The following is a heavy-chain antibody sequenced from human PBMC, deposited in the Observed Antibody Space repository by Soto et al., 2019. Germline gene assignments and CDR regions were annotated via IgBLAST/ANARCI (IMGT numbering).Heavy chain of an antibody. CDR1: GGSISSGGYY. J-gene: IGHJ4*02. D-gene: IGHD6-6*01. V-gene: IGHV4-31*03. Sequence: PSETLSLTCSVSGGSISSGGYYWSWIRQHPGKGLEWIGYIYYSGSTYYNPSLKSRVTISLDTSKNQFSLKLSSVTAADTAVYYCARRTSPRSGFDYWGQGTLVTVSS. CDR3: ARRTSPRSGFDY. CDR2: IYYSGST.